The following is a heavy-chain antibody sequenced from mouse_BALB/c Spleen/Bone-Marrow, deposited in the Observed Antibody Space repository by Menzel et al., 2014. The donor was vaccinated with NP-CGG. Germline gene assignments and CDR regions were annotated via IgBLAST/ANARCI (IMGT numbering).Heavy chain of an antibody. CDR1: GFTFSSFG. CDR3: TRGGNWEDFDY. CDR2: ISSGSSPI. J-gene: IGHJ2*01. D-gene: IGHD4-1*01. Sequence: EVMLVESGGGFVQPGGSRKLSCAVSGFTFSSFGMHWVRQAPERGLEWVAYISSGSSPIFYADPVKGRLTISRDNPKNTLFLQMTSLRSEDTAMYYCTRGGNWEDFDYWGQGTTRTVSS. V-gene: IGHV5-17*02.